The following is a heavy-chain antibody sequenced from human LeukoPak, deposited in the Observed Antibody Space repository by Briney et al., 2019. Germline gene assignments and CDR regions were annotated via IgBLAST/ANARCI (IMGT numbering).Heavy chain of an antibody. CDR2: IYYSGST. CDR3: ARGTMVRGVDY. Sequence: SETLSLTCAVYGGSFSGYYWSWIRQPPGKGLEWIGSIYYSGSTYYNPSLKSRVTISVDTSKNQFSLKLSSVTAADTAVYYCARGTMVRGVDYWGQGTLVTVSS. D-gene: IGHD3-10*01. CDR1: GGSFSGYY. V-gene: IGHV4-34*01. J-gene: IGHJ4*02.